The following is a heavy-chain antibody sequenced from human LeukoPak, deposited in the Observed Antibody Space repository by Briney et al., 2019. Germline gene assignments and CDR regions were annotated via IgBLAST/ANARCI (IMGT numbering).Heavy chain of an antibody. J-gene: IGHJ4*02. V-gene: IGHV3-23*01. CDR2: ISGSGGST. Sequence: PGGSLRLSCAASGFTFSSYAMSWVRQAPGKGLEWVSAISGSGGSTYYADSVKGRFTISRDNSKNTLYLQMNSLRAEDTAVYYCAKDQRGLSMVRGVFGYWGQGTLVTVSS. CDR1: GFTFSSYA. CDR3: AKDQRGLSMVRGVFGY. D-gene: IGHD3-10*01.